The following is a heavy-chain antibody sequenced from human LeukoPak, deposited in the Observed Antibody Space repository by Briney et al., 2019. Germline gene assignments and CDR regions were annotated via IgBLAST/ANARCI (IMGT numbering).Heavy chain of an antibody. CDR1: GYTFTGYY. D-gene: IGHD2-15*01. J-gene: IGHJ6*03. CDR2: INLNSGGT. V-gene: IGHV1-2*06. Sequence: GASVKVSSKASGYTFTGYYMHWVRQAPGQGLEWMGRINLNSGGTSYAQKFQDRVTMTRDTSISTAYMELSTLASDDTAVYFCARDPCSGGTCYYYMDVWGKGTTVTVSS. CDR3: ARDPCSGGTCYYYMDV.